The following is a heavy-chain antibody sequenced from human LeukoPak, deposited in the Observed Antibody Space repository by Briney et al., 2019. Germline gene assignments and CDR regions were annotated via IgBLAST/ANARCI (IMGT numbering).Heavy chain of an antibody. CDR3: ATLGAGNFDY. CDR2: IYHSGST. V-gene: IGHV4-38-2*02. J-gene: IGHJ4*02. CDR1: GYSISSGYY. Sequence: SETLSLTCTVSGYSISSGYYWGWIRQPPGKGLEWIGSIYHSGSTYYNPSLKSRVTISVDTSKNQFSLKLSSVTAADTAVYYCATLGAGNFDYWGQGTLVTVSS. D-gene: IGHD3-16*01.